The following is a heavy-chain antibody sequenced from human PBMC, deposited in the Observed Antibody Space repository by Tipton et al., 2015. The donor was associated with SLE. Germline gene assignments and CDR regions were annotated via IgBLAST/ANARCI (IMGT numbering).Heavy chain of an antibody. D-gene: IGHD1-26*01. CDR2: ISSSSSYI. V-gene: IGHV3-21*01. Sequence: SLRLSCAASGFTFSSYSMNWVRQAPGKGLEWVSSISSSSSYIYYADSVKGRFTISRDNAKNSLYLQMNSLRAEDTAVYYCARVRNLGSFFDYWGQGTLVTVSS. J-gene: IGHJ4*02. CDR3: ARVRNLGSFFDY. CDR1: GFTFSSYS.